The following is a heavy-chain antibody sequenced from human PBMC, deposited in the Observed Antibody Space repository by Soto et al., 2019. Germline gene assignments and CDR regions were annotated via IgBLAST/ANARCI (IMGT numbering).Heavy chain of an antibody. CDR1: GFTFSSYG. D-gene: IGHD3-9*01. CDR2: ISYDGSNK. J-gene: IGHJ4*02. CDR3: AKDLYDILTGYSPGFP. Sequence: SLRLSCAASGFTFSSYGMHWVRQAPGKGLEWVAVISYDGSNKYYADSVKGRFTISRDNSKNTLYLQMNSLRAEDTAVYYCAKDLYDILTGYSPGFPWGQGTLVTVSS. V-gene: IGHV3-30*18.